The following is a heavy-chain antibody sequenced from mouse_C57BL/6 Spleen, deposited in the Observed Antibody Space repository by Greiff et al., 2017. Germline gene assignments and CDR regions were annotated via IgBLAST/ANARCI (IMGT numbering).Heavy chain of an antibody. V-gene: IGHV1-52*01. CDR3: ARASITTVVATSDYYAMDD. D-gene: IGHD1-1*01. J-gene: IGHJ4*01. Sequence: VQLQQPGAELVRPGSSVKLSCKASGYTFTSYWMHWVKQRPIQGLEWIGNIDPSDSETHYNQKFKDKATLTVDKSSSTAYMQLSSLTAEDSAVYYCARASITTVVATSDYYAMDDWGQGTSGTVSS. CDR2: IDPSDSET. CDR1: GYTFTSYW.